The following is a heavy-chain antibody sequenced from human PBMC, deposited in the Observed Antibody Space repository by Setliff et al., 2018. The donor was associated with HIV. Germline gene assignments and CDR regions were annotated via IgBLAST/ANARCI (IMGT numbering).Heavy chain of an antibody. D-gene: IGHD2-8*02. CDR3: TSAFADYAYWYFDY. V-gene: IGHV3-30*02. Sequence: GALRLSCAASGFTFSSYGMHWVRQAPGKGLEWVAFIRYDGSNKYYADSVKGRFTISRDNSKNTLYLQMNSLRAEDTAVYYCTSAFADYAYWYFDYWGQGTLVTVSS. CDR1: GFTFSSYG. J-gene: IGHJ4*02. CDR2: IRYDGSNK.